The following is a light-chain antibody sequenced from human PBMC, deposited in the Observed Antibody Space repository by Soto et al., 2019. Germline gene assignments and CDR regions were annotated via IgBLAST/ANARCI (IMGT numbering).Light chain of an antibody. V-gene: IGKV1-5*01. J-gene: IGKJ1*01. CDR2: DAS. Sequence: DIQVTQSPSTLSASVGDRVTITCRASQSISSWLAWYQQKPGKAPNLLIYDASSLDSGVPSRFSGSASGTEFTLTITSLQPDDFATYYCQQYNTYWETFGQGTKVDIK. CDR3: QQYNTYWET. CDR1: QSISSW.